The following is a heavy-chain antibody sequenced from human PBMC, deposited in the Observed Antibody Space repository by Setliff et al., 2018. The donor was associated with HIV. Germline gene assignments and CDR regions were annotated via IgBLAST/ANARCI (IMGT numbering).Heavy chain of an antibody. CDR3: ATQTVAVGAPGYFDS. Sequence: ASVKVSCKVSGYTLTELSMHWVRQAPGKGLEWMGGFDPEDGETIYAQNFQGRLTITADTSTSTAYMELLSLRSEDTAIYYCATQTVAVGAPGYFDSWGQGTLVTVSS. CDR2: FDPEDGET. D-gene: IGHD2-15*01. CDR1: GYTLTELS. V-gene: IGHV1-24*01. J-gene: IGHJ4*02.